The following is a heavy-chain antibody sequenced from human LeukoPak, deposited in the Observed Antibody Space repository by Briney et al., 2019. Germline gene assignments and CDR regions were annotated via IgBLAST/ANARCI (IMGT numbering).Heavy chain of an antibody. V-gene: IGHV3-23*01. D-gene: IGHD1-20*01. Sequence: GGSLRLSCGASGFXFSSYAMSWVRQAPGKGLEWVSGISGSGGSTYYADSVKGRFTISRDNSKNTLYLQMNSLRAEDTAVYYCAKAASGNWNDVSDYWGQGTLVTVSS. J-gene: IGHJ4*02. CDR2: ISGSGGST. CDR1: GFXFSSYA. CDR3: AKAASGNWNDVSDY.